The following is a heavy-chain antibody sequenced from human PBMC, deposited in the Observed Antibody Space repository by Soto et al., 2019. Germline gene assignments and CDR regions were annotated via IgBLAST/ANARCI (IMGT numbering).Heavy chain of an antibody. CDR2: IWYDGSNK. V-gene: IGHV3-33*01. D-gene: IGHD5-12*01. J-gene: IGHJ4*02. CDR1: GFTFSSYG. Sequence: GGSLRLSCAASGFTFSSYGMHWVRQAPGKGLEWVAVIWYDGSNKYYADSVKGRFTISRDNSKNTLYLQMNSLRAEDTAVYYCASGYDYPSLFDYWGQGTLVTVSS. CDR3: ASGYDYPSLFDY.